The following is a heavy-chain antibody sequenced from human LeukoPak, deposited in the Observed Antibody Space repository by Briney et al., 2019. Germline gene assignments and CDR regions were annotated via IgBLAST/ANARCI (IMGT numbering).Heavy chain of an antibody. CDR1: GYTFTGYY. V-gene: IGHV1-2*02. Sequence: ASVKVSCKASGYTFTGYYMHWVRQAPGQGLEWMGWINPNSGGTNYAQKFQGRVTMTRDTSISTAYMELSRLRSDDTAVYYCARRPRIAAAGDDEEYFQHWGQGTLVTVSS. CDR2: INPNSGGT. J-gene: IGHJ1*01. D-gene: IGHD6-13*01. CDR3: ARRPRIAAAGDDEEYFQH.